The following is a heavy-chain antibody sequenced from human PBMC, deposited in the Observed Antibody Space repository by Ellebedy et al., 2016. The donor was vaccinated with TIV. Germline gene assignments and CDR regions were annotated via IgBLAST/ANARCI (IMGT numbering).Heavy chain of an antibody. V-gene: IGHV4-61*08. J-gene: IGHJ6*02. CDR1: GGSISSGGYY. CDR3: ARNKEAPPGYYYYYGMDV. CDR2: VYYSGST. Sequence: MPSETLSLTCTVSGGSISSGGYYWSWIRQHPGKGLEWIGYVYYSGSTNYSPSLKSRVTISVDTSKNQFSLKLSSVTAADTAVYYCARNKEAPPGYYYYYGMDVWGQGTTVTVSS.